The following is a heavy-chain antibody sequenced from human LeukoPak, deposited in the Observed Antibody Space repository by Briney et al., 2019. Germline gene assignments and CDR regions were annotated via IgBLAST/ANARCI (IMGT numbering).Heavy chain of an antibody. CDR3: ASGDSSGYYSGPDAFDI. CDR2: IYYSGST. V-gene: IGHV4-61*01. D-gene: IGHD3-22*01. CDR1: GGSVSSGSYY. Sequence: PSETLSLTCTVSGGSVSSGSYYWSWIRQPPGQGLAWIGYIYYSGSTNYNPSLKSRVTISVDTSKNQFSLKLSSVTAADTAVYYCASGDSSGYYSGPDAFDIWGQGTMVTVSS. J-gene: IGHJ3*02.